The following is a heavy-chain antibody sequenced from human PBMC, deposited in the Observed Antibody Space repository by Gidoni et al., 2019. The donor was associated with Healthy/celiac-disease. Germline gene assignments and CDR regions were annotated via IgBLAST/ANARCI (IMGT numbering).Heavy chain of an antibody. CDR2: IYYSGST. CDR1: GGSISSYY. D-gene: IGHD3-10*01. V-gene: IGHV4-59*08. Sequence: QVQLQESGPGLVKPSETLSLTCTVSGGSISSYYWSWIRQPPGKGLEWIGYIYYSGSTNYNPSLKSRVTISVDTSKNQFSLKLSSVTAADTAVYYCARHPYGVYGSGSFFDYWGQGTLVTVSS. CDR3: ARHPYGVYGSGSFFDY. J-gene: IGHJ4*02.